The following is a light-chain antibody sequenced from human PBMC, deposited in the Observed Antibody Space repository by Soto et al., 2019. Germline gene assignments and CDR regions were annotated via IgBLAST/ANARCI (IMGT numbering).Light chain of an antibody. J-gene: IGKJ5*01. CDR1: QSISSW. V-gene: IGKV1-5*01. CDR2: DAS. CDR3: QQYNSYLIS. Sequence: DIQMTQSPSTLSASVGDRFTITCRASQSISSWLAWYQQKPGKAPKLLIYDASSLESGVPPRLSGSGYGTEFTLTISSMQTDDFATYYCQQYNSYLISFGHGTSLEI.